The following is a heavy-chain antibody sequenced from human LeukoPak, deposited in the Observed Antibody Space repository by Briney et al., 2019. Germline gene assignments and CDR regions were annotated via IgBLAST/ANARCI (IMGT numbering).Heavy chain of an antibody. D-gene: IGHD2-21*02. CDR2: ISGSDGST. CDR1: GFIFRNYG. Sequence: GGSLRLSCGASGFIFRNYGMHWVPQSPGKGLEWVSTISGSDGSTYYADSVKGRFTISRDNSKNTLYLQMNSLRAEDTAVYYCAKVGAGVTAGTGAEGYWGQGTLVTVSS. V-gene: IGHV3-23*01. J-gene: IGHJ4*02. CDR3: AKVGAGVTAGTGAEGY.